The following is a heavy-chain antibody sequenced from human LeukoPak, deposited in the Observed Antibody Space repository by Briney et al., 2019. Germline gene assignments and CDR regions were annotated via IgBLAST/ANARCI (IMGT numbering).Heavy chain of an antibody. CDR3: ARLALDDPDSSGWLFDY. J-gene: IGHJ4*02. D-gene: IGHD6-19*01. Sequence: PSETLSLTCTVSGGSISSSSYYWGWIRQPPGKGLEWIVSIYYSGSTYYNPSLKSRVTISVDTSKNQFSLKLSSVTAADTAVYYCARLALDDPDSSGWLFDYWGQGTLVTVSS. CDR1: GGSISSSSYY. V-gene: IGHV4-39*01. CDR2: IYYSGST.